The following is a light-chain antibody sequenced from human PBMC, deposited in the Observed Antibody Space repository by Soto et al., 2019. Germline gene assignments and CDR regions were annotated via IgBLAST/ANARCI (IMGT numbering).Light chain of an antibody. V-gene: IGLV2-11*01. CDR1: SSDVGGYNY. CDR3: CSYAGSYTYV. J-gene: IGLJ1*01. Sequence: QSALTQPRSVSGSPGQSVTISCTGTSSDVGGYNYVSWYQQHPGKAPKLMIYDVSKRPSEVPDRFSGSKSGNTASLTISGLQAEDEADYYCCSYAGSYTYVFGTGTKVPS. CDR2: DVS.